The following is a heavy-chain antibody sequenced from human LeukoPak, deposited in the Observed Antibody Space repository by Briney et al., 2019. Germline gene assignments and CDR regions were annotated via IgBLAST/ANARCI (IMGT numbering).Heavy chain of an antibody. V-gene: IGHV4-4*02. CDR3: ARGYSSSWYFNWFDP. Sequence: SGTLSLTCAVSGGSISSSNWWSWVRQPPGKGLEWIGEIYHSGSTNYNPSLKSRVTISVDKSKNQFSLKLSSVTAADTAVYYCARGYSSSWYFNWFDPWGQGTLVTVSS. D-gene: IGHD6-13*01. J-gene: IGHJ5*02. CDR2: IYHSGST. CDR1: GGSISSSNW.